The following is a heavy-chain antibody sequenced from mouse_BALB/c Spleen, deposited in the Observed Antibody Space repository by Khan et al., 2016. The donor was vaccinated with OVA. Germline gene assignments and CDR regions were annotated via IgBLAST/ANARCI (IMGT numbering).Heavy chain of an antibody. CDR1: GFTFTSYG. CDR3: ARMAVTVN. D-gene: IGHD2-1*01. Sequence: EVKLEESGGGLVQPGGSLKLSCAASGFTFTSYGMSWVSQTPDKRLEWVATINSNGGSTYYADSVKGRFAISRDNAKNTVYLQMSSLKSEDTAIYYCARMAVTVNWGQGTTLTVSS. V-gene: IGHV5-6-3*01. CDR2: INSNGGST. J-gene: IGHJ2*01.